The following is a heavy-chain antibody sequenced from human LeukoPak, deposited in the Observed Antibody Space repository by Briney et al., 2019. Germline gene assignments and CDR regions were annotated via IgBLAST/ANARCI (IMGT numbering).Heavy chain of an antibody. D-gene: IGHD3-22*01. CDR1: GYTFTSYD. CDR2: MNPNSGNT. Sequence: GASVKVSCKASGYTFTSYDINWVRQATGQGLEWMGWMNPNSGNTGYAQKFQGRVTMTRNTSIRTAYMELSSLRSEDTAVYYCARMYYYDSSGYYRHFDYWGQGTLVTVSS. CDR3: ARMYYYDSSGYYRHFDY. J-gene: IGHJ4*02. V-gene: IGHV1-8*01.